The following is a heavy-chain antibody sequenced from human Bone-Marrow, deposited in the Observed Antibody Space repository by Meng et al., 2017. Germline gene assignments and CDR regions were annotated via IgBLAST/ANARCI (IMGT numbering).Heavy chain of an antibody. J-gene: IGHJ4*02. Sequence: QGQLVRAAAEVKKPGASVKVSCKPSGYNFPDYYIHWVRRAPGQGLEWMGRINPKSGDTHYAQKFQARVTMTGDTSISTAYMELSGLRSDDTAMYYCARDEDISAAGKLFGDYWGQGTLVTVSS. D-gene: IGHD6-25*01. V-gene: IGHV1-2*06. CDR2: INPKSGDT. CDR1: GYNFPDYY. CDR3: ARDEDISAAGKLFGDY.